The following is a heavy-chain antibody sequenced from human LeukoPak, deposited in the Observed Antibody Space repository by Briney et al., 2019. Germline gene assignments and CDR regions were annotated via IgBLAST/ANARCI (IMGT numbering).Heavy chain of an antibody. J-gene: IGHJ4*02. CDR2: IHYSGST. D-gene: IGHD3-22*01. CDR3: ARKYADDSSGYYSSPFDY. Sequence: PSETLSLTCTVSGGSISSYYWSWIRQPPGKGLEWIGYIHYSGSTNYNPSLKSRVTISVDTSKNQFSLKLSSVTAADTAVYYCARKYADDSSGYYSSPFDYWGQGTLVTVSS. CDR1: GGSISSYY. V-gene: IGHV4-59*12.